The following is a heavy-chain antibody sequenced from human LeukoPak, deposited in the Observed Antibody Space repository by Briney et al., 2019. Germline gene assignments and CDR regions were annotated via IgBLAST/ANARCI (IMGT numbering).Heavy chain of an antibody. CDR1: GFTFSSYA. CDR3: AKRGLAAKAAGGYFDY. CDR2: ISGSGGST. Sequence: GGSLRLSCEASGFTFSSYAMSWVRQAPGKGLEWVSAISGSGGSTYYADSVKGRFTISRDNSKNTLYLQMNSLRAEDTAVYYCAKRGLAAKAAGGYFDYWGQGTLVTVSS. V-gene: IGHV3-23*01. J-gene: IGHJ4*02. D-gene: IGHD6-13*01.